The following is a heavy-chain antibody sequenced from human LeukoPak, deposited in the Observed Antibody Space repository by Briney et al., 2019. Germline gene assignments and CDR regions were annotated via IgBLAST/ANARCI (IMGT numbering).Heavy chain of an antibody. CDR1: GGSISSYY. Sequence: SETLSLTCTVSGGSISSYYWSWIRQPPGKGLEWIGEINHSGGTNYNPSLKSRVTISVDTSKNQFSLKLSSVTAADTAVYYCASRAQDSSDYRAYYFDYWGQGTLVTVSS. CDR3: ASRAQDSSDYRAYYFDY. CDR2: INHSGGT. V-gene: IGHV4-34*01. J-gene: IGHJ4*02. D-gene: IGHD3-22*01.